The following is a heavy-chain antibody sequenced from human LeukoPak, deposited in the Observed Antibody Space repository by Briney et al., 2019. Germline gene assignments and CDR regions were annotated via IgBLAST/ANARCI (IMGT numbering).Heavy chain of an antibody. V-gene: IGHV1-24*01. J-gene: IGHJ5*02. CDR3: ATARITIFGVVIKGNWFDP. CDR2: FDPEDGET. Sequence: ASVNVSCKVSGYTLTELSMHWVRQAPGKGLEWMGGFDPEDGETIYAQKFQGRVTMTEDTSTDTAYMELSSLRSEDTAVYYCATARITIFGVVIKGNWFDPWGQGTLVTVSS. CDR1: GYTLTELS. D-gene: IGHD3-3*01.